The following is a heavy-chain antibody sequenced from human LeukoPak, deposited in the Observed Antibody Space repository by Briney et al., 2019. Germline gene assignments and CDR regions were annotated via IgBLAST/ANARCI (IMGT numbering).Heavy chain of an antibody. CDR2: MNPNSGNT. J-gene: IGHJ4*02. CDR3: ARDGVLGSSSWYFS. CDR1: GYTFTSYD. V-gene: IGHV1-8*03. Sequence: GASVKVSCKASGYTFTSYDINWVRQATGQGLEWMGWMNPNSGNTGYAQKFQGRVTITRNTSISTAYMELSSLRAEDTAVYYCARDGVLGSSSWYFSWGQGTLVTVSS. D-gene: IGHD6-13*01.